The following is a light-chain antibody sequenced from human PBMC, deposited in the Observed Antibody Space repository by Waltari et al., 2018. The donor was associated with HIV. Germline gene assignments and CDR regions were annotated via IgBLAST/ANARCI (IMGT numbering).Light chain of an antibody. J-gene: IGLJ2*01. Sequence: HSVLTHPPSVSGAPGQWVTLSCAGCSSYIRAGFAFHFYQHLPGSAPKLLLYSNSNRPSGVPDRFSGSKSGTSASLAITGLQAEDEADYYCQSYDSSLSALFGGGTKLTVL. CDR2: SNS. CDR1: SSYIRAGFA. V-gene: IGLV1-40*01. CDR3: QSYDSSLSAL.